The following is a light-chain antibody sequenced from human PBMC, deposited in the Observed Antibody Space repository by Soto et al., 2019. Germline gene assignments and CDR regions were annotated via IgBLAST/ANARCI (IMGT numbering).Light chain of an antibody. Sequence: QSVLTQPGSVSGSPGQSITISCTGTSSDVGSYNLVSWYQQHPGKAPKLMIYEGSKRPSGVSNRFSGSKSGNTASLTISGLKAEDDADYYCCSYAASSTYVFGTGTKVTVL. J-gene: IGLJ1*01. CDR2: EGS. V-gene: IGLV2-23*01. CDR3: CSYAASSTYV. CDR1: SSDVGSYNL.